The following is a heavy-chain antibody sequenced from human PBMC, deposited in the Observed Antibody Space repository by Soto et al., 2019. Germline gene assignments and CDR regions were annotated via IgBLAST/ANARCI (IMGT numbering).Heavy chain of an antibody. CDR1: GFTLNYYW. J-gene: IGHJ4*02. V-gene: IGHV3-74*01. CDR3: ARDRPWPQYYFDY. D-gene: IGHD6-6*01. Sequence: PGGSLRLSCAASGFTLNYYWMHWVRQAPGQGLVWVSHIHSDGSTTTYADSVKGRFTISRDNAKNMVYLQMNSLRAEDTPVYYCARDRPWPQYYFDYWGQGNMVTVSS. CDR2: IHSDGSTT.